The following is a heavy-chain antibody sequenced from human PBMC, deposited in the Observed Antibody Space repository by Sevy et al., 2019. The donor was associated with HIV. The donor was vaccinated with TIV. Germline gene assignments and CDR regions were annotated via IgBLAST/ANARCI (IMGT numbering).Heavy chain of an antibody. CDR1: GGSITSLY. Sequence: SETLSLTCTVSGGSITSLYWNWIRQPPGKGLEWISNIYYNGHINYNPSLKSRVTLSLDTSKNQFSLRLSSVTAADTAMYYCAGENAWGRGYSWGQGTLVTISS. CDR2: IYYNGHI. J-gene: IGHJ4*02. V-gene: IGHV4-59*08. D-gene: IGHD1-26*01. CDR3: AGENAWGRGYS.